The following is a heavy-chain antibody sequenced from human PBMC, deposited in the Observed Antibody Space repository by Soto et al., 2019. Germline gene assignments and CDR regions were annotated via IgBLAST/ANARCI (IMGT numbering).Heavy chain of an antibody. CDR2: MNPNSGNT. CDR3: YTSQVVGAYYFDY. J-gene: IGHJ4*02. CDR1: GYTFTSYD. V-gene: IGHV1-8*01. D-gene: IGHD2-15*01. Sequence: QVQLVQSGAEVKKPGASVKVSCKASGYTFTSYDINWVRQATGQGLEWMGWMNPNSGNTGYAQKFQGRVTMTRNTSIRTAYMELSSLRSEDTAVYYCYTSQVVGAYYFDYWGQGTLVTVSS.